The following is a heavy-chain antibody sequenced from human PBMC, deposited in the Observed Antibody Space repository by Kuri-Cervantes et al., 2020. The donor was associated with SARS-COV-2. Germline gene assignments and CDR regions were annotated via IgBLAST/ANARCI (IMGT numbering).Heavy chain of an antibody. J-gene: IGHJ6*02. V-gene: IGHV4-59*01. D-gene: IGHD6-6*01. CDR1: GGSISSYY. Sequence: GSLRLSCTVSGGSISSYYWSWIRQPPGKGLEWIGYIYYSGSTNYNPSLKSRVTISVDTSKNQFSLKLSSVTAADTAVYYCARDTFWQLGQYYYYGMDVWGQGTTVTVSS. CDR3: ARDTFWQLGQYYYYGMDV. CDR2: IYYSGST.